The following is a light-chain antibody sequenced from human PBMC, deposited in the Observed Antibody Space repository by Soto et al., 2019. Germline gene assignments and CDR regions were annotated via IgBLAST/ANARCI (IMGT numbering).Light chain of an antibody. J-gene: IGLJ3*02. Sequence: QSALTQPPSASGSPGQSVTISCTGTSSDVGGYKYVSWYQQHPGKAPKLMIYEVSKRPSGVPDRFSGSKSGNTASLTVSGLQAEDEADCYCSSYAGSILGVFGGGTKLTVL. CDR1: SSDVGGYKY. CDR3: SSYAGSILGV. CDR2: EVS. V-gene: IGLV2-8*01.